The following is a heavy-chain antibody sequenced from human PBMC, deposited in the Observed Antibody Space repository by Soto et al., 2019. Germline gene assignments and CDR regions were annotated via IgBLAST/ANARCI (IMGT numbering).Heavy chain of an antibody. J-gene: IGHJ4*02. V-gene: IGHV3-21*01. CDR3: ARDESAGIGTRN. D-gene: IGHD2-2*01. CDR2: IDSSGRNV. Sequence: EVQLMESGGGLVKPGGSLRLSCAASGVGFSTYGMNWLRQTPGKGPEWVSSIDSSGRNVYYADSVEGRFTTSRDNAKNSLYLQMNSLRVEDTALYICARDESAGIGTRNWCQGTLVSVPS. CDR1: GVGFSTYG.